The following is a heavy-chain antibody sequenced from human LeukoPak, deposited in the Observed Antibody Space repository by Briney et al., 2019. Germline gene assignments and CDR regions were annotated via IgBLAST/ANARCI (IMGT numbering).Heavy chain of an antibody. J-gene: IGHJ3*02. CDR2: ISSSGSTI. Sequence: PGGSLRLSCAASGFTFSSYAMSGVRQAPGEGLGWVSYISSSGSTIYYADSVKGRFTISRDNAKNSLYLQMNSLRAEDTAVYYCARVQRVLRFLEWLAHQHDAFDIWGQGTMVTVSS. CDR3: ARVQRVLRFLEWLAHQHDAFDI. D-gene: IGHD3-3*01. CDR1: GFTFSSYA. V-gene: IGHV3-48*04.